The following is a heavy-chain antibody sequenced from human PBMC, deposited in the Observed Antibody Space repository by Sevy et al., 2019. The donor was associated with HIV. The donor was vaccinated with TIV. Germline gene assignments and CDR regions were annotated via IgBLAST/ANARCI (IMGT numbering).Heavy chain of an antibody. CDR2: ISSSSSTI. CDR3: ARETYCSSTSCYDDYYYGMDV. D-gene: IGHD2-2*01. Sequence: GGSLRLSCAASGFTFSSYSMNWVRQAPGKGLEWVSYISSSSSTIYYADSVKGRFTISRDNAKNSLYLQMNSLGAEDTAVYYCARETYCSSTSCYDDYYYGMDVWGQGTTVTVSS. CDR1: GFTFSSYS. V-gene: IGHV3-48*01. J-gene: IGHJ6*02.